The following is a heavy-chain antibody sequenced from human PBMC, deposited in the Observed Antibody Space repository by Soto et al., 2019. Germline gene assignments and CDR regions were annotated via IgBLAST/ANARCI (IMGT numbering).Heavy chain of an antibody. V-gene: IGHV3-53*04. CDR1: GFTVSSNY. D-gene: IGHD2-15*01. CDR2: IYSGGST. CDR3: ARVDAYYYYYMDV. J-gene: IGHJ6*03. Sequence: GGSLRLSCAASGFTVSSNYMSWVRQAPGKGLEWVSVIYSGGSTYYADSVKGRFTISRHNSKNTLYLQMNSLRAEDTAVYYCARVDAYYYYYMDVWGKGTTVTLSS.